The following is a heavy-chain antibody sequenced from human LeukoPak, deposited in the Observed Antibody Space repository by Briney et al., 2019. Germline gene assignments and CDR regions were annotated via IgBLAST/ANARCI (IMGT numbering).Heavy chain of an antibody. Sequence: GGSLRLSCAASGFTFDDYAMHWVRQAPGKGLEWVSGISWNSGSIAYADSVKGRFTISRDNAKNSLYLQTNSLRAEDTALYYCAKGVRITMVRGAFDIWGQGTMVTVSS. CDR1: GFTFDDYA. CDR2: ISWNSGSI. V-gene: IGHV3-9*01. CDR3: AKGVRITMVRGAFDI. D-gene: IGHD3-10*01. J-gene: IGHJ3*02.